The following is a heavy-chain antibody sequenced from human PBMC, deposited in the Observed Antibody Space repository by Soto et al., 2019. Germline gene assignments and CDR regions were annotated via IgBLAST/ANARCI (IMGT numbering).Heavy chain of an antibody. D-gene: IGHD3-22*01. Sequence: QITLKESGPTLVKPTQTLTLTCTFSGFSLSTSGVGVGWIRQPPGKALEWLALIYWDDDKRYSPSLKSRLTITKDTSKDLVVLTMTTMDPVDTATYYCAHRRSTYYYDSTFDPWGQGTLVTVSS. J-gene: IGHJ5*02. V-gene: IGHV2-5*02. CDR1: GFSLSTSGVG. CDR2: IYWDDDK. CDR3: AHRRSTYYYDSTFDP.